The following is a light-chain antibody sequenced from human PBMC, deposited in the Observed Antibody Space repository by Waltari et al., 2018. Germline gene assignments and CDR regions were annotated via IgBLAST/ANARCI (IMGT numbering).Light chain of an antibody. CDR3: CSYAGNYVWV. J-gene: IGLJ3*02. V-gene: IGLV2-23*02. Sequence: QSALTQPAAVSGSPGQSVTISCIGASSDIGRYDIVSLYQQHPGNAPKLVISDVSKRPSGVSARFSGSKSGDTASLTISGLQFEDEADYYCCSYAGNYVWVFGGGTRLTVL. CDR1: SSDIGRYDI. CDR2: DVS.